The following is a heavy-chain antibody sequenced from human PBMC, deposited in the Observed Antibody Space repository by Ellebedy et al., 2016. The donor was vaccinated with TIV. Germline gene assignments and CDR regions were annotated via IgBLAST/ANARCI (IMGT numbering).Heavy chain of an antibody. Sequence: SETLSLXXAVSGGSISSDNYYWDWIRQPPGKGLEWIGSIYYDGSTYYNPSLKSRVTISVDTSKNQFSLKLNSVTAADTAVYFCARVVRRTTTDYFDTWGQGTLVTVSS. CDR3: ARVVRRTTTDYFDT. CDR1: GGSISSDNYY. D-gene: IGHD3-10*01. V-gene: IGHV4-39*07. J-gene: IGHJ5*02. CDR2: IYYDGST.